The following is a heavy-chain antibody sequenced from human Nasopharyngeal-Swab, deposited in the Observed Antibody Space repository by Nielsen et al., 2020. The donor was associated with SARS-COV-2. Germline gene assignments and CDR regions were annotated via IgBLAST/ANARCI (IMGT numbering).Heavy chain of an antibody. CDR3: ARAQGVGSGWTLPWH. CDR1: GYTFTSYV. J-gene: IGHJ1*01. Sequence: ASVKVSCKASGYTFTSYVMHWVRQAPGQRLEWMGWINAGNGNTKYSQNFQGRVTVTRDTSASTAYMELRSLRSEDTAVYYCARAQGVGSGWTLPWHWGQGPLVTVSS. CDR2: INAGNGNT. D-gene: IGHD6-19*01. V-gene: IGHV1-3*01.